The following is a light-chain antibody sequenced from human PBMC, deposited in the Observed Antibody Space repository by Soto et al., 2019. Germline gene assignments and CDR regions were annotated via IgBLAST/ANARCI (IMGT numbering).Light chain of an antibody. CDR1: QSVSNY. J-gene: IGKJ4*01. V-gene: IGKV3-11*01. CDR2: DTS. CDR3: RQRNNWAST. Sequence: EIVLTQSPATLSLSPGDRATLSCRASQSVSNYLTWYQQKHSQTPKLLINDTSNRAAGLPARFNGSGSGTDFTLTITGLVPEDFAVYYCRQRNNWASTFGGGTKV.